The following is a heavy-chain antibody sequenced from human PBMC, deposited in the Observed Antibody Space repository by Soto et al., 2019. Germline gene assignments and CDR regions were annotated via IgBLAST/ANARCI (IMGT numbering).Heavy chain of an antibody. D-gene: IGHD1-20*01. J-gene: IGHJ4*02. CDR1: GFTFSDYF. Sequence: QVQLVESGGGLVKPGGSVRLSCTASGFTFSDYFMSWIRQAPGQGLEWVAHISTSGSLMYYADSVKGRFTIFRDNAKNSVFVQMNSLRAHDPAVDYCARRVIYNWEPFDYWGQGTLVTVSS. CDR2: ISTSGSLM. CDR3: ARRVIYNWEPFDY. V-gene: IGHV3-11*01.